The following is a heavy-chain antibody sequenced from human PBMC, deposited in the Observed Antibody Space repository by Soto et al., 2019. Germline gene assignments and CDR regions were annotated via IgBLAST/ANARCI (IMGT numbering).Heavy chain of an antibody. CDR2: ISGSGGST. CDR1: GFTFINYA. CDR3: AKDQGSSWYEIDY. J-gene: IGHJ4*02. Sequence: EVQLLESGGGLVQPGGSLSLSCAASGFTFINYAVTWVRQAPGKGLEWVSTISGSGGSTYYADSVKGRFTISRDNSKNTLYLQMNSLRAEDTAVYNCAKDQGSSWYEIDYWGQGTLVTVST. V-gene: IGHV3-23*01. D-gene: IGHD6-13*01.